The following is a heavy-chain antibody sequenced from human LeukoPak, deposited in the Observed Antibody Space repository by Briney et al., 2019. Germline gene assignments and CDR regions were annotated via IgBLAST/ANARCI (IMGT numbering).Heavy chain of an antibody. CDR1: GYTFTSYG. Sequence: ASVKVSCKASGYTFTSYGISWVRQAPGQGLEWMGWISAYNGNTNYAQKLQGRVTMTTDTSTSTAYMELRSLRSDDTAVYYCARGLGIQLWISYYYYYMDVWGKGTTVTVSS. CDR3: ARGLGIQLWISYYYYYMDV. CDR2: ISAYNGNT. J-gene: IGHJ6*03. V-gene: IGHV1-18*01. D-gene: IGHD5-18*01.